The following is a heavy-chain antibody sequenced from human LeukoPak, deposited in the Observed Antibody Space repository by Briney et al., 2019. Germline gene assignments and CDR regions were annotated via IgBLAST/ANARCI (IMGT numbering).Heavy chain of an antibody. D-gene: IGHD2-21*01. CDR3: AHSWGGEQFDY. V-gene: IGHV3-23*01. CDR1: GFTFSSYA. J-gene: IGHJ4*02. CDR2: ISVTGGST. Sequence: GRSLRLSRAASGFTFSSYAMHWVRQAPGKGLEWGSVISVTGGSTYYADSVKGRFTISRDNSKNTLYLQMNSPRAEDTAVYYCAHSWGGEQFDYWGQGTLVTVSS.